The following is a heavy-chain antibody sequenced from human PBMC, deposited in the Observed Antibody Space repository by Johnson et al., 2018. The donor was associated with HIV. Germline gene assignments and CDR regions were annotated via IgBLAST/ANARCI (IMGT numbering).Heavy chain of an antibody. Sequence: EKLVESGGGLVQPGGSLRLSCAASGFTFSSYWMSCVRQAPGKGLEWVANIKEDGSEKYYADSVKGRFTISRDNSENTLYLQMNSLRAEYTAVYYCAKDEQWVNDAFDSWHQGTMVTVSA. J-gene: IGHJ3*02. D-gene: IGHD6-19*01. V-gene: IGHV3-7*03. CDR3: AKDEQWVNDAFDS. CDR2: IKEDGSEK. CDR1: GFTFSSYW.